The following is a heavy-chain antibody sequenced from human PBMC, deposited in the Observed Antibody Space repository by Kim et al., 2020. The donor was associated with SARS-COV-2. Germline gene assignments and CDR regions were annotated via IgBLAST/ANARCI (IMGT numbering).Heavy chain of an antibody. J-gene: IGHJ5*02. CDR2: FDPEDGET. Sequence: ASVKVSCKVSGYTLTELSMHWVRQAPGKGLEWMGGFDPEDGETIYAQKFQGRVTMTEDTSTDTAYMELSSLRSEDTAVYYCASHVVVPAPPGENWFDPWGQGTMVTVSS. CDR1: GYTLTELS. D-gene: IGHD2-2*01. CDR3: ASHVVVPAPPGENWFDP. V-gene: IGHV1-24*01.